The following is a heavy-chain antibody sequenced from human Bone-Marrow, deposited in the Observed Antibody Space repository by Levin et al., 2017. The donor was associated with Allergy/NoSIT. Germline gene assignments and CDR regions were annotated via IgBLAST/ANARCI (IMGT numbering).Heavy chain of an antibody. Sequence: GGSLRLSCAASGFSFSSYGMHWVRQAPGRGLEWVSVIWFDGSNKKYVDSVKGRFTISRDNSKNTLFLQMNSLTVEDTAVYYCARDGDSTMASTFEYWGQGTLVTVSS. CDR3: ARDGDSTMASTFEY. CDR2: IWFDGSNK. CDR1: GFSFSSYG. D-gene: IGHD5-18*01. V-gene: IGHV3-33*01. J-gene: IGHJ4*02.